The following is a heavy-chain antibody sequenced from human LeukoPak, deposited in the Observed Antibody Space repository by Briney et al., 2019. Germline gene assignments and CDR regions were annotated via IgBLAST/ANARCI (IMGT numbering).Heavy chain of an antibody. CDR1: GFTFSSYG. D-gene: IGHD2-2*02. CDR2: IWYDGSNK. Sequence: GRSLRLSCAASGFTFSSYGMHWVRQAPGKGLEWVAVIWYDGSNKYYADSVKGRFTISRDNSKNTLYLQMNSLRAEDTAVYYCARDLGDTLRSYYYGMDVWGKGTTVTVSS. CDR3: ARDLGDTLRSYYYGMDV. J-gene: IGHJ6*04. V-gene: IGHV3-33*01.